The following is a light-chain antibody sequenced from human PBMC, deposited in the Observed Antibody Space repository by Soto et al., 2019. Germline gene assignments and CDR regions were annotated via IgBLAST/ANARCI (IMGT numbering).Light chain of an antibody. J-gene: IGLJ3*02. CDR1: SSDVGAYNL. CDR2: EAT. Sequence: QSALTQPASVSGSPGQSITISFTGTSSDVGAYNLVSWYQQHPGKAPKLMIYEATKRPSGVSNRFSGSKSGNTASLTISGLQAEDEADYYCCSYTGRWVFGGGTKLTVL. CDR3: CSYTGRWV. V-gene: IGLV2-23*01.